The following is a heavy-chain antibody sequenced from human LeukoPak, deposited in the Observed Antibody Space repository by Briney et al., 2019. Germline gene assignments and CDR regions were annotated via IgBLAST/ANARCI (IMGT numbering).Heavy chain of an antibody. Sequence: PSETLSLTCTVSGGSISSYYWSWIRQPPGKGLEWIGYIYYSGSTNYNPSLKSRVTISVDTSKNQFSLKLSSVTAADTAVYYCARDSFLPNYYYYYMDVWGKGTTVTVSS. CDR2: IYYSGST. J-gene: IGHJ6*03. V-gene: IGHV4-59*01. CDR3: ARDSFLPNYYYYYMDV. CDR1: GGSISSYY.